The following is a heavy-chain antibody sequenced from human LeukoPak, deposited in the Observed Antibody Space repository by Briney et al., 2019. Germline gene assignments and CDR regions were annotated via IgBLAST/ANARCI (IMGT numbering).Heavy chain of an antibody. D-gene: IGHD4-23*01. CDR1: GGSISSYY. J-gene: IGHJ4*02. V-gene: IGHV4-59*01. Sequence: SETLSLTCTVSGGSISSYYWSWIRQPPGKGLEWIGYIYYSGSTNYNPSLKSRVTISVDTSKNQFSLKLSSVTAADTAVYYCARVNGGTYYFGYWGQGTLVTVSS. CDR2: IYYSGST. CDR3: ARVNGGTYYFGY.